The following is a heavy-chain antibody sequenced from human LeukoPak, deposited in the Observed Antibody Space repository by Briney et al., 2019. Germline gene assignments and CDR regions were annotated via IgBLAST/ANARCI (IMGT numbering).Heavy chain of an antibody. Sequence: GGSLRHSCAASGFTLSSYAMSWVRQAPGKGLEWVSAISGSGGSTYYADSVKGRFTISRDNSKNTLYLQMNSLRAEDTAVYYCAKSGWELLGVYYYYYYMDVWGKGTTVTVSS. V-gene: IGHV3-23*01. J-gene: IGHJ6*03. CDR2: ISGSGGST. CDR3: AKSGWELLGVYYYYYYMDV. D-gene: IGHD1-26*01. CDR1: GFTLSSYA.